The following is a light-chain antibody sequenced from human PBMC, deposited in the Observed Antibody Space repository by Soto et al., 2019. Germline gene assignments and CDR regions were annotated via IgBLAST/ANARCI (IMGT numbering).Light chain of an antibody. Sequence: DIQMTQSPSSLSASVGDRVTITCQASQNINNYLNWYQQKPGRAPKLLIYDASNLEAGVPSRFRGSGSETDFTFTISRLQPEDIATYYCQQYENLPTFGHGTRLEIK. J-gene: IGKJ5*01. V-gene: IGKV1-33*01. CDR1: QNINNY. CDR3: QQYENLPT. CDR2: DAS.